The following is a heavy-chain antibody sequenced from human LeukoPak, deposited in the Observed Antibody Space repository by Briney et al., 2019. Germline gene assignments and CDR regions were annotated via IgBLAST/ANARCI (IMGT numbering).Heavy chain of an antibody. V-gene: IGHV1-3*03. Sequence: ASAKVSCKASGYTFTSYAMHWVRQAPGQRLEWMGWINAGNGNTKYSQEFQGRVTITRDTSASTAYMELSSLRSEDMAVYYCARVGCSGGSCYSGPFDYWGQGTLVTVSS. CDR2: INAGNGNT. J-gene: IGHJ4*02. D-gene: IGHD2-15*01. CDR1: GYTFTSYA. CDR3: ARVGCSGGSCYSGPFDY.